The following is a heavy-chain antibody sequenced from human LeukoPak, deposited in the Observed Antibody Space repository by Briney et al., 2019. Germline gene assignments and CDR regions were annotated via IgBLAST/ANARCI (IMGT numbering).Heavy chain of an antibody. CDR1: GFSFSSYS. CDR3: ARAPPDYGGYTNDY. J-gene: IGHJ4*02. CDR2: ISGSSSRI. D-gene: IGHD4-23*01. Sequence: HTGGSLRLSCAASGFSFSSYSMNWVRQAPGKGLEWVSYISGSSSRIYYADFVKGRFTISRDTAKTSLYLQMNSLRAEDTAVYYCARAPPDYGGYTNDYWGQGTLVTVSS. V-gene: IGHV3-48*01.